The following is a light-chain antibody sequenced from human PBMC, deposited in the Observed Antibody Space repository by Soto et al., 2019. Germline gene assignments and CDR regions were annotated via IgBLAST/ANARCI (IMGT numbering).Light chain of an antibody. Sequence: QAVVTQPPSVSGAPGQRVTISCTGSSSNIGAGYDVHWYQQLPGTAPKLLIYGNSNRPSGVPDRFSGSKSGTSAPLAITGLQAEDEADYYCQSYDSSLSGHVVFGGGTKVTVL. CDR3: QSYDSSLSGHVV. CDR1: SSNIGAGYD. V-gene: IGLV1-40*01. CDR2: GNS. J-gene: IGLJ2*01.